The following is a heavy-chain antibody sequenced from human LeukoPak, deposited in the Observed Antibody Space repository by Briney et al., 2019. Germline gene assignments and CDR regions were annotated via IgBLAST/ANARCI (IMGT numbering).Heavy chain of an antibody. V-gene: IGHV4-39*07. CDR1: GGSISSSSYY. Sequence: SETLSLTCTVSGGSISSSSYYWGWIRQPPGKGLEWIGSIYYSGSTYYNPSLKSRVTISVDTSKNQFSLKLSSVTAADTAVYYCARDASGTAMAKDAFDIWGQGTMVTVSS. CDR2: IYYSGST. CDR3: ARDASGTAMAKDAFDI. J-gene: IGHJ3*02. D-gene: IGHD5-18*01.